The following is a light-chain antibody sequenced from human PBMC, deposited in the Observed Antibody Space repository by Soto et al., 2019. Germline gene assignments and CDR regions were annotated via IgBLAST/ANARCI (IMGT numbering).Light chain of an antibody. V-gene: IGKV1-5*03. CDR2: KAS. J-gene: IGKJ1*01. CDR1: QSISYW. CDR3: QHYRRNTWS. Sequence: DIQMTQSPSTLSASVGDRVTITCRASQSISYWLAWYQQKPGKAPKVLIYKASSLESGAPSRFSGSGSGTEFTLTITTLQPDDFATYFCQHYRRNTWSFGPGTKVDIK.